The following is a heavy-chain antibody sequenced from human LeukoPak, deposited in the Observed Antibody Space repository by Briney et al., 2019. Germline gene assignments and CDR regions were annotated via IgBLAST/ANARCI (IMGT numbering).Heavy chain of an antibody. CDR3: ARDVGLHCSSTSCYMKIGAFDI. J-gene: IGHJ3*02. D-gene: IGHD2-2*02. CDR1: GGSISSHY. Sequence: SETLSLTCTVSGGSISSHYWSWIRQPPGKGLEWIGYIYYSGSTNYNPSLKSRVTISVDTSKNQFSLKLSSVTAADTAVYYCARDVGLHCSSTSCYMKIGAFDIWAKGQWSPSLQ. CDR2: IYYSGST. V-gene: IGHV4-59*11.